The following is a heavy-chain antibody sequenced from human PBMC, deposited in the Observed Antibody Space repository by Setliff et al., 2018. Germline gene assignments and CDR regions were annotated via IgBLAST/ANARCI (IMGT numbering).Heavy chain of an antibody. CDR2: IYTSGST. D-gene: IGHD6-19*01. Sequence: ETLSLTCTVSGGSISNYYWSWIRQPAGKGLEWIGRIYTSGSTNYNPSLKSRVTMSIDTSKNQFSLKLNSVTAADMAVYYCAREQWLDPPGYYYMDVWAKGTTVTVSS. CDR1: GGSISNYY. J-gene: IGHJ6*03. CDR3: AREQWLDPPGYYYMDV. V-gene: IGHV4-4*07.